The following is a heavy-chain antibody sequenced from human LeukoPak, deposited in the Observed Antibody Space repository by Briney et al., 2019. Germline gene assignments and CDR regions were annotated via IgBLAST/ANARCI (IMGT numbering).Heavy chain of an antibody. V-gene: IGHV4-39*01. CDR1: GGSISSSSYY. D-gene: IGHD5-12*01. Sequence: PSETLSLTCTVSGGSISSSSYYWGWIRQPPGKGLEWIGSIYYSGSTYYNPSLKSRVTISVDTSKNQFSLKLSSVTAADTAVYYCARRPLRGYSGYDDAFDIWGKGTMVTVSS. J-gene: IGHJ3*02. CDR2: IYYSGST. CDR3: ARRPLRGYSGYDDAFDI.